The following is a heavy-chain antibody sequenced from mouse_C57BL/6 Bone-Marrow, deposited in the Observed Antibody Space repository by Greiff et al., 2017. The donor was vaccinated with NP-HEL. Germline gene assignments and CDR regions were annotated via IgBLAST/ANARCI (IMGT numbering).Heavy chain of an antibody. CDR2: IFPGDGDT. CDR1: GYAFSSSW. J-gene: IGHJ3*01. D-gene: IGHD2-2*01. V-gene: IGHV1-82*01. CDR3: ARSTMVTGAY. Sequence: QVQLQQSGPELVKPGASVKISCKASGYAFSSSWMNWVKQRPGKGLEWIGRIFPGDGDTNYNGKFKGKATLTADKSSSTAYMQLSSLTSEDSAVYFCARSTMVTGAYWGQGTLVTVSA.